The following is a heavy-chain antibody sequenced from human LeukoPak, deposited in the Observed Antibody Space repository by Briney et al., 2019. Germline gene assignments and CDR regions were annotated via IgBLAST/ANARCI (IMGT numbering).Heavy chain of an antibody. CDR1: GFTFSSYA. CDR3: AKDREDYYDSSGPPI. D-gene: IGHD3-22*01. V-gene: IGHV3-23*01. CDR2: ISGSGGST. J-gene: IGHJ3*02. Sequence: PGGSLRLPCSASGFTFSSYAMSWVRQAPGKGLEWVSAISGSGGSTYYADSVKGRFTISRDNSKNTLYLQMNSLRAEDTAVYYCAKDREDYYDSSGPPIWGQGTMVTVSS.